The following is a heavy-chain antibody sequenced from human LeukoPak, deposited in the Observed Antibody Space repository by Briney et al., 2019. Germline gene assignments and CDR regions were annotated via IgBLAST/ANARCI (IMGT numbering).Heavy chain of an antibody. CDR3: ARRARGYYYYMDV. CDR1: GFTVSNNY. Sequence: GGSLTLSCAASGFTVSNNYMRWVRQAPGKGLEWVSYISSSGSTIYYADSVKGRFTISRDNAKNSLYLQMNSLRAEDTAVYYCARRARGYYYYMDVWGKGTTVTVSS. CDR2: ISSSGSTI. V-gene: IGHV3-11*04. D-gene: IGHD3-10*01. J-gene: IGHJ6*03.